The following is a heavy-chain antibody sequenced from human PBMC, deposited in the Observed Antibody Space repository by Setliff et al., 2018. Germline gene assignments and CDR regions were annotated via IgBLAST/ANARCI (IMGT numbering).Heavy chain of an antibody. Sequence: PSETLSLTCTVSGGSISSHYWSWIRQPPGKGLEWIGSIYYSGSTNYNPSLKSRVTISVATSKNQVSLILSSVTAADTAVYYCASERESASRQTYFDSWGQGTLVTVSS. D-gene: IGHD2-15*01. J-gene: IGHJ4*02. CDR3: ASERESASRQTYFDS. V-gene: IGHV4-59*11. CDR2: IYYSGST. CDR1: GGSISSHY.